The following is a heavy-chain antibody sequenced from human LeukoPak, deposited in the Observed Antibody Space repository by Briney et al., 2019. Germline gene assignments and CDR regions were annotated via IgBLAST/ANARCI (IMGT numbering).Heavy chain of an antibody. J-gene: IGHJ6*02. CDR2: INDVGRTT. CDR3: ARGHYYGMDV. Sequence: GGSLRLSCAASGFPFSGYWMHWVRQAPGKGLVWVSGINDVGRTTSCADSVKGRFTISRDNAKNTLYLQMNSLRAEDTAVYYCARGHYYGMDVWGQGTTVTVSS. CDR1: GFPFSGYW. V-gene: IGHV3-74*01.